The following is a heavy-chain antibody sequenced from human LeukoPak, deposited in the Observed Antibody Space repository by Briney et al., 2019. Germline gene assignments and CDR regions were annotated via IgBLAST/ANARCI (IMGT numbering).Heavy chain of an antibody. CDR3: ARESRSYCSGGSCYSAPGDYYYGMDV. J-gene: IGHJ6*04. CDR2: ISSSGSTI. D-gene: IGHD2-15*01. V-gene: IGHV3-48*03. CDR1: GITFSSYE. Sequence: RPGGSLRLSCAASGITFSSYEMNWVRQAPGKGLEWVSYISSSGSTIYYADSVKGRFTISRDNAKNSLYLQMNSLRAEDTAVYYCARESRSYCSGGSCYSAPGDYYYGMDVWGKGTTVTVSS.